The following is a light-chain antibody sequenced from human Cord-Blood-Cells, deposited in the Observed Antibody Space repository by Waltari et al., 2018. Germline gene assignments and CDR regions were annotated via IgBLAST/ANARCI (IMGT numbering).Light chain of an antibody. V-gene: IGKV2-28*01. J-gene: IGKJ4*01. CDR3: MQALQTPLT. CDR2: LGS. Sequence: DIVMTQSPLSLPVTPGEPASISCRSSQSLLHSNGYNYLDWYLQKPGQSPQLLIYLGSNRASGVPDRFSGSGSGTDCTLKISRVEAADVGVYYCMQALQTPLTFGGGTKVEIK. CDR1: QSLLHSNGYNY.